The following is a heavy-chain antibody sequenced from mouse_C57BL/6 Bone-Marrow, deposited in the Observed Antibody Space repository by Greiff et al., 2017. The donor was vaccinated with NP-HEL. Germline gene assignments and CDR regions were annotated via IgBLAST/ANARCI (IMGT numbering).Heavy chain of an antibody. J-gene: IGHJ4*01. Sequence: EVKLMESGPELVKPGASVKIPCKASGYTFTDYNMDWVKQSHGKSLEWIGDINPNNGGTIYNQKFKGKATLTVDKSSSTAYMELRSLTSEDTAVYYCARKWLLRPHYYAMDYWGQGTSVTVSS. CDR2: INPNNGGT. D-gene: IGHD2-3*01. CDR1: GYTFTDYN. V-gene: IGHV1-18*01. CDR3: ARKWLLRPHYYAMDY.